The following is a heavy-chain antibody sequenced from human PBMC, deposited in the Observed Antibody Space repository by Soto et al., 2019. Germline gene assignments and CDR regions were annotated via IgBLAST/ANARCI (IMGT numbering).Heavy chain of an antibody. J-gene: IGHJ4*02. Sequence: GGSLRLSCAASGFTFSSYGMHWVRQAPGKGLEWVAVISYDGSNKYYADSVKGRFTISRDNSKNTLYLQMNSLRAEDTAVYYCAKDHSGYDCFDYWGQGTLVTVSS. CDR1: GFTFSSYG. V-gene: IGHV3-30*18. D-gene: IGHD5-12*01. CDR3: AKDHSGYDCFDY. CDR2: ISYDGSNK.